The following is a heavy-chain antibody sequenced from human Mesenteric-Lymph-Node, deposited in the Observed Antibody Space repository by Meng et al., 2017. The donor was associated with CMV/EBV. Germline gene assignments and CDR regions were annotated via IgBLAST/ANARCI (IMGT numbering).Heavy chain of an antibody. D-gene: IGHD6-6*01. V-gene: IGHV3-53*01. Sequence: GGSLRLSCAASGFTVNSNYMSWVRQAPGKGLEWVSVIYRGGSTYYVDSVKGRFTISRNNSNNTLYLQMNSLRVEDTAVYYCARDRPGGSSSDYWGQRTLVTVSS. J-gene: IGHJ4*02. CDR2: IYRGGST. CDR3: ARDRPGGSSSDY. CDR1: GFTVNSNY.